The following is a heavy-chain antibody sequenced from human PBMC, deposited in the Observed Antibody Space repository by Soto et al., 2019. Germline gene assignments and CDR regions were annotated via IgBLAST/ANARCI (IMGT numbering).Heavy chain of an antibody. D-gene: IGHD5-12*01. Sequence: GGSLKLSCAASGFTFSSYAMSWVRQAPGKGLEWVSAISGSGGSTYYADSVKGRFTISRDNSKNTLYLQMNSLRAEDTAVYYCAKGFSPHYDRMVYWGQGTLVTVSS. CDR2: ISGSGGST. CDR3: AKGFSPHYDRMVY. J-gene: IGHJ4*02. CDR1: GFTFSSYA. V-gene: IGHV3-23*01.